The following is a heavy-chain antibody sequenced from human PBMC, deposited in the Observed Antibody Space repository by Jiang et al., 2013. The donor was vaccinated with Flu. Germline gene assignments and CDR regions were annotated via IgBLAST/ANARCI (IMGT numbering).Heavy chain of an antibody. V-gene: IGHV5-10-1*01. Sequence: GAEVKKPGESLKISCKGSGYSFTSYWIGWVRQMPGKGLEWMGTIDPRDSYTKFTARPSKATSPYQLTTPSILAYLQWSRLQASDTAMYYCARLTDGSGNSKWFDPWGQGTLVTVSS. CDR3: ARLTDGSGNSKWFDP. CDR2: IDPRDSYT. J-gene: IGHJ5*02. D-gene: IGHD3-10*01. CDR1: GYSFTSYW.